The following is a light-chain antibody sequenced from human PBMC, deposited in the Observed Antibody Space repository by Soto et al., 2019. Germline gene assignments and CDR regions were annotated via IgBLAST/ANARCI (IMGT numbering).Light chain of an antibody. CDR3: QQYNSYSET. V-gene: IGKV1-39*01. J-gene: IGKJ1*01. CDR2: ATS. Sequence: DIQMTQSPSSLSASVGDRVTITCRASQSISSTLNWYQQKPGEAPKLLIYATSTLHSGVPSRFSGSASGTDFTLTISSLQPDDFATYYCQQYNSYSETFGQGTKVEIK. CDR1: QSISST.